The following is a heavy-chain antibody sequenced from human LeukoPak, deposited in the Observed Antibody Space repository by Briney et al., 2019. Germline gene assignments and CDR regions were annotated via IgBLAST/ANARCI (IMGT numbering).Heavy chain of an antibody. J-gene: IGHJ4*02. CDR2: ISYDGSNK. CDR3: AKGNVGYCSSSRCPMLDY. D-gene: IGHD2-2*01. Sequence: GGSLRLSCAASGFTFSSYAMHWVRQVPGKGLEWVAVISYDGSNKYYADSVKGRFTISRDNSKNTLYLEMNDLRVEDTAVYYCAKGNVGYCSSSRCPMLDYWGQGTLVTVSS. CDR1: GFTFSSYA. V-gene: IGHV3-30*18.